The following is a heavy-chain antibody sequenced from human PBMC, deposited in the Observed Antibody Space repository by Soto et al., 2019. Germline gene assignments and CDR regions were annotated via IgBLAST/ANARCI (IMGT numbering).Heavy chain of an antibody. Sequence: WGSLRLSCAASGFTFSNYGMHWFRQAPGKGLEWVAVISYDGSNKYYADSVKGRFTISRDNSKNTLYLQMNSLRAEDTAVYYCAKDLEEDTAMVWVFDYWGQGALVTVSS. V-gene: IGHV3-30*18. J-gene: IGHJ4*02. CDR1: GFTFSNYG. CDR3: AKDLEEDTAMVWVFDY. CDR2: ISYDGSNK. D-gene: IGHD5-18*01.